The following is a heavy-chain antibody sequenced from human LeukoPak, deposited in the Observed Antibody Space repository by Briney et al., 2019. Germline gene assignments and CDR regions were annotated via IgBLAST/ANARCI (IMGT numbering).Heavy chain of an antibody. CDR3: ARGPTPSYYYGSGSYYSLDF. D-gene: IGHD3-10*01. Sequence: PGGPLRLSCAASGFTFSTHSMNWVRQAPGKGPEWVSYINSSGIVIYYADSVKGRFTISRDNSKNTLYLQMNSLRAEDTAVYYCARGPTPSYYYGSGSYYSLDFWGQGTLVTVSS. CDR1: GFTFSTHS. V-gene: IGHV3-48*01. J-gene: IGHJ4*02. CDR2: INSSGIVI.